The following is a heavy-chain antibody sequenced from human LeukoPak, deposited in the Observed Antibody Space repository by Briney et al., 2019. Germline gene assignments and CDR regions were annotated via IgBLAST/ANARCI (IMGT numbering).Heavy chain of an antibody. CDR1: GGSISSSSYY. CDR3: AGYRGYYYYMDV. V-gene: IGHV4-39*01. D-gene: IGHD4-11*01. CDR2: IYYSGST. J-gene: IGHJ6*03. Sequence: PSETLSLTCTVSGGSISSSSYYWGWIRQPPGKGLEWIGSIYYSGSTYYNPSLKSRVTISVDTSKNQFSLKLSSVTAADTAVYYCAGYRGYYYYMDVWGEGTTVTVSS.